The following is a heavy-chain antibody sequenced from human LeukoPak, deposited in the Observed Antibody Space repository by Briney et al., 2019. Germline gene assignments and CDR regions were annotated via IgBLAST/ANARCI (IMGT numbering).Heavy chain of an antibody. CDR2: ISGSGGST. CDR3: AKDPYAGYSYGSPLFDY. CDR1: GVTFSSYA. V-gene: IGHV3-23*01. Sequence: GGSLRLSCAASGVTFSSYAMSWVRQAPGKGLEWVSAISGSGGSTYYADSVKGRFTISRDNSKNTLYLQMNSLRAEDTAVYYCAKDPYAGYSYGSPLFDYWGQGTLVTVSS. J-gene: IGHJ4*02. D-gene: IGHD5-18*01.